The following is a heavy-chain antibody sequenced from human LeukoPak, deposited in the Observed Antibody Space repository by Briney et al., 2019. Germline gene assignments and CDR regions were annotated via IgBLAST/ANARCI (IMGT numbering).Heavy chain of an antibody. D-gene: IGHD5-24*01. V-gene: IGHV1-69*04. Sequence: SVKVSCKASGGTFSSYTISWVRQAPGQGLEWMGRIIPILGIANYAQKFQGRVTITADKSTSTAYMELSSLRSEDTAVYYCARDRGDGYNYSPFDYWGQGTLVTVSS. CDR2: IIPILGIA. J-gene: IGHJ4*02. CDR1: GGTFSSYT. CDR3: ARDRGDGYNYSPFDY.